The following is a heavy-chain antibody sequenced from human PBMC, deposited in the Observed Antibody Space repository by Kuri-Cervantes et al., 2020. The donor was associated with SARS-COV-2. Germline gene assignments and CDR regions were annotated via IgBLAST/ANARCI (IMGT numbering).Heavy chain of an antibody. CDR3: AGGSSWDLFVDY. CDR1: GFTFSSYSMN. J-gene: IGHJ4*02. V-gene: IGHV4-59*05. D-gene: IGHD6-13*01. CDR2: IYYSGST. Sequence: GSLRLSCAASGFTFSSYSMNWVRQAPGKGLEWIGSIYYSGSTYYNPSLKSRVTISVDTSQNQFSLKLSSVTAADTAVYYCAGGSSWDLFVDYWGQGTLVTVSS.